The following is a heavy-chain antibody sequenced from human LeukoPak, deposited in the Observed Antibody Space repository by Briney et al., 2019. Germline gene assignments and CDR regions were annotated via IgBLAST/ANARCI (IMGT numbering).Heavy chain of an antibody. J-gene: IGHJ6*03. V-gene: IGHV1-2*02. CDR2: INPNSGGT. Sequence: ASVKVSCKASGYTFTGYYMHWVRQAPGQGLEWMGWINPNSGGTNYAQKFQGRVTITADKSTSTAYMGLSSLRSEDTAVYYCARGGSGSSRDYYYYMDVWGKGTTVTVSS. D-gene: IGHD1-26*01. CDR1: GYTFTGYY. CDR3: ARGGSGSSRDYYYYMDV.